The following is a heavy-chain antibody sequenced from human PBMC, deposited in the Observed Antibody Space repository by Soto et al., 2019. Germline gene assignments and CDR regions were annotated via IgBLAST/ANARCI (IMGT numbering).Heavy chain of an antibody. CDR2: IYYSGST. J-gene: IGHJ4*02. D-gene: IGHD3-3*01. CDR3: ATFLRSVDY. CDR1: GGSISSYY. Sequence: SETLSLTCTVSGGSISSYYWSWIRQPPGKGLEWIGYIYYSGSTNCNPSLKSRVTISVDTSKNQFSLKLSSVTAADTAVYYCATFLRSVDYWGQGTLVTVSS. V-gene: IGHV4-59*01.